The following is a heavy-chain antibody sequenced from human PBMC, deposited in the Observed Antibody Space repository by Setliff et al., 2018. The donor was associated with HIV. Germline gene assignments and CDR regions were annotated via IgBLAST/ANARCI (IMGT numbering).Heavy chain of an antibody. V-gene: IGHV3-21*01. J-gene: IGHJ4*02. D-gene: IGHD1-26*01. CDR1: GFTLSIYE. CDR3: AAVFTGEPGRSLDY. CDR2: ISSSGSYI. Sequence: GGSLRLSCAASGFTLSIYEMNWVRQAPGKGLEWVASISSSGSYIHFADSVKGRFTISRDNAKNSQYLLMSDLRAEDTAVYYCAAVFTGEPGRSLDYWGQGTPVTVS.